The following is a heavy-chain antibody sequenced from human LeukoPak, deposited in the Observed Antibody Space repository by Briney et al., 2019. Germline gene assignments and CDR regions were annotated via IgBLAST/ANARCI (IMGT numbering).Heavy chain of an antibody. D-gene: IGHD1-14*01. J-gene: IGHJ6*03. V-gene: IGHV3-66*01. CDR2: IYSGGST. CDR3: AKDACGGNCFYSMDV. Sequence: GGSLRLSCAASEFSVGSNYMTWVRQAPGKGLEWVSLIYSGGSTYYADSVKGRFTISRDNPKNTLYLQLNSLRAEDTAVYYCAKDACGGNCFYSMDVRGKGTTVTVSS. CDR1: EFSVGSNY.